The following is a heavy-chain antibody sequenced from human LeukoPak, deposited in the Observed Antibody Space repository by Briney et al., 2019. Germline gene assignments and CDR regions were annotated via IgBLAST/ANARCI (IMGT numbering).Heavy chain of an antibody. J-gene: IGHJ4*02. Sequence: PGGSLRLSCAASGFTFSSYAMSWVRQAPGKGLEWVSYISSSSSTIYYADSVKGRFTISRDNAKNSLYLQMNSLRAEDTAVYYCARGGFGELFSSDYWGQGTLVTVSS. D-gene: IGHD3-10*01. V-gene: IGHV3-48*01. CDR1: GFTFSSYA. CDR3: ARGGFGELFSSDY. CDR2: ISSSSSTI.